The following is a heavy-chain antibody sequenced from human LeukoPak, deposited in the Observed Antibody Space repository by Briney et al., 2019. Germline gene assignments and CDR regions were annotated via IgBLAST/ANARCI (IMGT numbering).Heavy chain of an antibody. CDR1: GFTFDDYA. V-gene: IGHV3-9*01. Sequence: GGSLRLSCAASGFTFDDYAMHWVRQAPRKGLEWVSGISWNSGSIGYADSVKGRFTISRDNAKNSLYLQMNSLRAEDTALYYCARRGATHYYYYYGMDVWGQGTTVTVSS. CDR2: ISWNSGSI. D-gene: IGHD3-10*01. J-gene: IGHJ6*02. CDR3: ARRGATHYYYYYGMDV.